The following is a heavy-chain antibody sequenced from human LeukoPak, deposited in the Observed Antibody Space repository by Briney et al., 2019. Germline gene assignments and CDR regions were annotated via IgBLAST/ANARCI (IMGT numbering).Heavy chain of an antibody. V-gene: IGHV4-59*01. Sequence: SETLSLTCTVSGGSISSYYWSWIRQPPGKGLEWIGYIYYSGSTNYNPSLKSRVTISVDTSRNQFSLKLSSVTAADTALYYCARSRGYFDYWGQGTLVTVSS. CDR1: GGSISSYY. J-gene: IGHJ4*02. D-gene: IGHD6-13*01. CDR3: ARSRGYFDY. CDR2: IYYSGST.